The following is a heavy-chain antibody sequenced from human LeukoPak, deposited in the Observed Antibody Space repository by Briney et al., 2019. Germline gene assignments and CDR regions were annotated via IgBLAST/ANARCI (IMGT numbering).Heavy chain of an antibody. CDR3: ARDNGLGATVGDY. D-gene: IGHD1-26*01. CDR1: GYTFTDYY. Sequence: PRASVKVSCKASGYTFTDYYIHWVRQAPGQGLEWMGRINPNSGGTNYAQNFQGRVTMTRDTYISTAYMELSRLRSDDTAVYYCARDNGLGATVGDYWGQGTLVTVSS. CDR2: INPNSGGT. V-gene: IGHV1-2*06. J-gene: IGHJ4*02.